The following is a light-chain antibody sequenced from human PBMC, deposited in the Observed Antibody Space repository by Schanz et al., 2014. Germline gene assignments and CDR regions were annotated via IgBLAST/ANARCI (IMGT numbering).Light chain of an antibody. Sequence: EIVMTQSPATLSVSPGERATLSCRASQSVSSNLAWYQQKPGQAPRLLISVASIRATGIPDRFSGSGSGTDFTLTISRLEPEDFAMYYCQQFGGPPLYSVGQGTKVEIK. CDR1: QSVSSN. J-gene: IGKJ2*03. CDR3: QQFGGPPLYS. V-gene: IGKV3-20*01. CDR2: VAS.